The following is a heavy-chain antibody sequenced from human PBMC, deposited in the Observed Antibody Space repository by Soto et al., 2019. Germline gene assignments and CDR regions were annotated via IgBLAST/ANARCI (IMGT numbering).Heavy chain of an antibody. J-gene: IGHJ4*02. CDR2: ISHTGNTI. V-gene: IGHV3-23*01. D-gene: IGHD2-8*01. Sequence: EVQLLESGGGWVQPGGSLRLSCAASRFTFSNYAMSWVRQAPGKGLVWVSSISHTGNTIYYADSVKGRFTISTPNTKTSLYFEMNSQRAEETAVYYRGKNQGNDMYFEYWGQEPLVTVSS. CDR1: RFTFSNYA. CDR3: GKNQGNDMYFEY.